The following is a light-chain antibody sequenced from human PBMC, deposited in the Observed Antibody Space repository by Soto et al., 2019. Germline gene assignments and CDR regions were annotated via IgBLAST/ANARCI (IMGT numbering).Light chain of an antibody. CDR3: QQAATFPLT. V-gene: IGKV1-12*01. Sequence: DIQMTQSPSSVSASVGDRVIITCRASQAFGTLSAWYQQKRGKAPKLLIYGISTLQGGVPSRFSGSESGTDFTLTISSVQPEDSATYYCQQAATFPLTFGGGTEVEIK. CDR1: QAFGTL. CDR2: GIS. J-gene: IGKJ4*01.